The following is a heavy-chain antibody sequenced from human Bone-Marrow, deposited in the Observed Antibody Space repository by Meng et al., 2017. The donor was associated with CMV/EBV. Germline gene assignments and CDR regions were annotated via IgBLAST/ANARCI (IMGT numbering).Heavy chain of an antibody. CDR3: GRSHSHVQGEFDY. Sequence: YSAYIRSCVWTAIGKGPERGLEWNGKISQNEEDNDNACLKNRRDISKDTSKNQLSRKVFAVTAADKAIKDCGRSHSHVQGEFDYWGQGTLVTVSS. CDR2: ISQNEED. CDR1: SAYIRSCV. J-gene: IGHJ4*02. D-gene: IGHD3-10*02. V-gene: IGHV4-34*01.